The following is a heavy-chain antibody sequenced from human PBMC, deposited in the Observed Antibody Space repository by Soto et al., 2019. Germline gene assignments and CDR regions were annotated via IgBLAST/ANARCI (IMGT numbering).Heavy chain of an antibody. Sequence: ASVKFSCKTAGGTFSNYALTWVRQAPGQGLEWMGRIIPSFGTTTYAQKFQGRVAITADESTSTVYMEMSNLRTEDTAVYYCVRSGTATNFDYWGQGTLVTAPQ. V-gene: IGHV1-69*13. CDR1: GGTFSNYA. CDR3: VRSGTATNFDY. CDR2: IIPSFGTT. J-gene: IGHJ4*02. D-gene: IGHD6-25*01.